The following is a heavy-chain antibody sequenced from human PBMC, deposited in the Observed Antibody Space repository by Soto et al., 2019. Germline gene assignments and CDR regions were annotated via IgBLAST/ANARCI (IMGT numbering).Heavy chain of an antibody. CDR2: ISGSGGST. CDR3: ARDLWVRGYCSGGSCYSAFDI. V-gene: IGHV3-23*01. D-gene: IGHD2-15*01. J-gene: IGHJ3*02. Sequence: GGSLRLSCAASGFTFSSYAMSWVRQAPGKGLEWVSAISGSGGSTYYADSVKGRFTISRDNAKNSLYLQMNSLRAEDTAVYYCARDLWVRGYCSGGSCYSAFDIWGQGTMVTVSS. CDR1: GFTFSSYA.